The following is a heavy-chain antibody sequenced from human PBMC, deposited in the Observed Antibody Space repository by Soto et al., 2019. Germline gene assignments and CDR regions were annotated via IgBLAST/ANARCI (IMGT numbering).Heavy chain of an antibody. Sequence: EVQLLESGRGLVQPGGSLRLSCAASGFTFSSYAMSWVRQAPGKGLEWVSAISGSGGSTYYADSVKGRFTISRDNSKNTLYLQMNSLRAEDTAVYYCAKDSDGLVVTARADYWGQGTLVTVSS. CDR2: ISGSGGST. J-gene: IGHJ4*02. D-gene: IGHD2-21*02. CDR3: AKDSDGLVVTARADY. CDR1: GFTFSSYA. V-gene: IGHV3-23*01.